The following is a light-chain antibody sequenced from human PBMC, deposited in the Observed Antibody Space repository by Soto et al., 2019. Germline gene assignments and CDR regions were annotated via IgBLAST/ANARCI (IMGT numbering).Light chain of an antibody. CDR2: AAS. CDR3: QQSYSTPPWT. Sequence: AIRMKQSPSSLSASKGDRVTITCRASQGISSYLAWYQQKPGKAPKLLIYAASTLQSGVPSRFSGSGSGTDFTLTISCLQSEDFATYFCQQSYSTPPWTFGQGTMVDNK. J-gene: IGKJ1*01. V-gene: IGKV1-8*01. CDR1: QGISSY.